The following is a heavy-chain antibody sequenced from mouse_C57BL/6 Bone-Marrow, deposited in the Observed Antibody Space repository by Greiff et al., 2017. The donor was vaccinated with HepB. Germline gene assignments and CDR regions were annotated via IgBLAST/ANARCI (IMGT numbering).Heavy chain of an antibody. CDR1: GFTFRDYG. CDR2: ISSGSSTI. D-gene: IGHD1-1*01. CDR3: ARTITTVVDYFDY. V-gene: IGHV5-17*01. J-gene: IGHJ2*01. Sequence: EVKLMESGGGLVKPGGSLKLSCAASGFTFRDYGMHWVRQAPEKGLEWVAYISSGSSTIYYADTVKGRFTISRDNAKNTLFLQMTSLRSEDTAMYYCARTITTVVDYFDYWGQGTTLTVSS.